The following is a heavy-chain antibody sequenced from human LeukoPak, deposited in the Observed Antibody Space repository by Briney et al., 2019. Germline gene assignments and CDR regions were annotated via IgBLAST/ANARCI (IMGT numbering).Heavy chain of an antibody. D-gene: IGHD3-10*01. CDR1: GYTFTSYD. J-gene: IGHJ5*02. V-gene: IGHV1-8*01. CDR2: MNPNRGNT. Sequence: GASVKVSCKASGYTFTSYDINWVRQATGQGLEWMGWMNPNRGNTGYAQKFQGRVTMTRNTSISTAYMELSSLRSEDTAVYYCARGPESYYGSGSHFDPWGQGTLVTVSS. CDR3: ARGPESYYGSGSHFDP.